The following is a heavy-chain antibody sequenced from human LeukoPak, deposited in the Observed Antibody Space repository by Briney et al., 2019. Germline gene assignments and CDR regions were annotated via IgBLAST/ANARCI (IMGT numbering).Heavy chain of an antibody. CDR1: GFTFSSYA. V-gene: IGHV3-30*01. D-gene: IGHD6-19*01. Sequence: PGGSLRLSCAASGFTFSSYAMHWFRQAPGKGLEWVAVISYDGSNKYYADSVKGRFTISRDNSKNTLYLQMNSLRAEDTAVYYCARVIAVAGQGGYWGQGTLVTVSS. CDR2: ISYDGSNK. CDR3: ARVIAVAGQGGY. J-gene: IGHJ4*02.